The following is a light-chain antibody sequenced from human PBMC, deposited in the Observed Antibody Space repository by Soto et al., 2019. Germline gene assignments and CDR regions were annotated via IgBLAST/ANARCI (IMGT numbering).Light chain of an antibody. CDR1: QSISTN. CDR2: DAS. Sequence: EIVLTQSPATLSVSPGERATLSCRASQSISTNLAWYQQKPGQAPRLLIYDASTRATGIPTRFSGSGSGTDFTRTISSLQSEDFAVYYCQQYNNWPWTFGQGTKVDIK. J-gene: IGKJ1*01. V-gene: IGKV3-15*01. CDR3: QQYNNWPWT.